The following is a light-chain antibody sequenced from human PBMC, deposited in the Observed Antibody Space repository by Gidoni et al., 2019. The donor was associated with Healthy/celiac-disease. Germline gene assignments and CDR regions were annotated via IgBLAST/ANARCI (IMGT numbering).Light chain of an antibody. J-gene: IGKJ1*01. CDR3: QQYNSYSTWT. Sequence: DIQMTQSPSTRSASVGDRVTITCRASQSISSWLAWYQQKPGKAPKLLIYDASSLESGVPSRFSGSGSGTEFTLTISSLQPDDFATCYCQQYNSYSTWTFGQGTKVEIK. CDR2: DAS. V-gene: IGKV1-5*01. CDR1: QSISSW.